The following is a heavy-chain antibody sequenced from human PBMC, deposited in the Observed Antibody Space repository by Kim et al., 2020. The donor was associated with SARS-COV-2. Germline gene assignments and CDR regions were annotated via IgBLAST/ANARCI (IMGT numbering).Heavy chain of an antibody. Sequence: ASVKVSCKASGYTFKSYPIHWLRQAPGQRPEWMGWVNASNGDTQYSQKVQGRVTITRDTSANTAYMELRRLTTKDTAIYYCARDMDPTVYDYWGQGTLVTVSS. CDR1: GYTFKSYP. CDR2: VNASNGDT. CDR3: ARDMDPTVYDY. V-gene: IGHV1-3*01. D-gene: IGHD4-4*01. J-gene: IGHJ4*02.